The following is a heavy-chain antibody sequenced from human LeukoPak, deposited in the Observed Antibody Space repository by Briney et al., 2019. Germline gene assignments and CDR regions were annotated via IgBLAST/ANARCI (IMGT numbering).Heavy chain of an antibody. D-gene: IGHD3-3*01. CDR1: GGSISSSNW. J-gene: IGHJ4*02. V-gene: IGHV4-4*02. Sequence: SGTLSLTCAVSGGSISSSNWWSWVRQPPGKGLEWIGEIYHSGSTNYNPSLKSRVTISVDKSKNQFSLKLSSVTAADTAVYYCARLGITIFGVVTGLDYWGQGTLVTVSS. CDR2: IYHSGST. CDR3: ARLGITIFGVVTGLDY.